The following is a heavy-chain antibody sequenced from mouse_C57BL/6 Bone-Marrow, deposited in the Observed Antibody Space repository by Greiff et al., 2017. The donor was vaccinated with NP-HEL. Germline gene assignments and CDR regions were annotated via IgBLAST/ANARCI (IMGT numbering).Heavy chain of an antibody. CDR3: AFITTVPFAY. CDR1: GYTFTDYN. J-gene: IGHJ3*01. D-gene: IGHD1-1*01. Sequence: EVMLVESGPELVKPGASVKIPCKASGYTFTDYNMDWVKQSHGKSLEWIGDINPNNGGTIYNQKFKGKATLTVDKSSSTAYMELRSLTSEDTAVYYCAFITTVPFAYWGQGTLVTVSA. V-gene: IGHV1-18*01. CDR2: INPNNGGT.